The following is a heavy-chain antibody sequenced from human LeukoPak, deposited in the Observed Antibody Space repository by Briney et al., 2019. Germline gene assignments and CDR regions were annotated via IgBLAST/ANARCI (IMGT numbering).Heavy chain of an antibody. V-gene: IGHV3-48*03. CDR2: ISSSGSTI. CDR1: GFTFSSYE. D-gene: IGHD2-15*01. J-gene: IGHJ4*02. Sequence: GGPLRLSCAASGFTFSSYEMNWVRQAPGKGLEWVSYISSSGSTIYYADSVKGRFTISRDNAKNSQYLQMNSLRAEDTAVYYCASEGYDYGDYWGQGTLVTVSS. CDR3: ASEGYDYGDY.